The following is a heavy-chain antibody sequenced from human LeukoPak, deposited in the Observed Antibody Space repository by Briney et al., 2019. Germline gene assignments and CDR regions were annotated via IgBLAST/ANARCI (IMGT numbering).Heavy chain of an antibody. CDR3: VRDLVVVGSSFSYGMDV. D-gene: IGHD2-15*01. J-gene: IGHJ6*02. V-gene: IGHV3-7*01. CDR1: GFSISAYW. Sequence: GGSLRLSCAASGFSISAYWMSWVRQAPGKGLEWVANINQDGSDKYSVDSVKGRFTISRDNAKNSLYLEMNSLRADDTAVYYCVRDLVVVGSSFSYGMDVWGQGTTVTVSS. CDR2: INQDGSDK.